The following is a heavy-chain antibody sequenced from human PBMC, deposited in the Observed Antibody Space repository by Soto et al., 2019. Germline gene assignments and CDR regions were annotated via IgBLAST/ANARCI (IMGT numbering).Heavy chain of an antibody. CDR3: AKDVPVPDYNYDFWSGHYSDSTVKSNWFDP. J-gene: IGHJ5*02. D-gene: IGHD3-3*01. CDR2: ISGSGGST. Sequence: GGSLRLSCAASGFTFSSYAMSWVRQAPGKGLEWVSAISGSGGSTYYADSVKGRFTISRDNSKNTLYLQMNSLRAEDTAVYYCAKDVPVPDYNYDFWSGHYSDSTVKSNWFDPWGQGTLVTVSS. CDR1: GFTFSSYA. V-gene: IGHV3-23*01.